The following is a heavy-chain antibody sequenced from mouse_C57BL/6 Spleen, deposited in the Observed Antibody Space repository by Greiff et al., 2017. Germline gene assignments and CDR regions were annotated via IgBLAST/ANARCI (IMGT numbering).Heavy chain of an antibody. Sequence: VQLQQSGPELVKPGASVKISCKASGYAFSSSWMNWVKQRPGKGLEWIGRIYPGDGDTNYNGKFKGKATLTADKSSSTAYMQLSSLTSEDSAVYFCARPYDGYYDWYFDVWGTGTTVTVSS. CDR3: ARPYDGYYDWYFDV. CDR1: GYAFSSSW. D-gene: IGHD2-3*01. V-gene: IGHV1-82*01. CDR2: IYPGDGDT. J-gene: IGHJ1*03.